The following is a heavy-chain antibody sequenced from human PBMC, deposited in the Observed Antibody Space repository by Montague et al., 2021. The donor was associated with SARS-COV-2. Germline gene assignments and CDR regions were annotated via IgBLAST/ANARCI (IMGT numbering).Heavy chain of an antibody. D-gene: IGHD7-27*01. V-gene: IGHV4-34*01. CDR1: GGSFSRYY. CDR3: ARRGDGIVPSPILGLGPYYSFYYMDV. Sequence: SETLSLTCAVSGGSFSRYYWSWIRQPPGKGLEWIGEISQSGNTKYNPSLQSRVSISLDTSRNQFSLKVSSVAAADTAIYYCARRGDGIVPSPILGLGPYYSFYYMDVWGKGTTVTVSS. J-gene: IGHJ6*03. CDR2: ISQSGNT.